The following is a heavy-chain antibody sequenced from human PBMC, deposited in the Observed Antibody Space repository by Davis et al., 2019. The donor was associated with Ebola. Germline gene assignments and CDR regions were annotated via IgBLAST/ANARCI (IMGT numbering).Heavy chain of an antibody. CDR3: ARILGYCSIICRNWFDP. Sequence: MPSETLSLTCAVSGGSISSGGYSWSWIRQPPGKGLEWIGYNLHSRRTYYNPSLKSRVTISVDRSKNQFSLKLSSVTAADTAVYYCARILGYCSIICRNWFDPWGQGTLVTVSS. J-gene: IGHJ5*02. CDR2: NLHSRRT. V-gene: IGHV4-30-2*01. D-gene: IGHD2-2*01. CDR1: GGSISSGGYS.